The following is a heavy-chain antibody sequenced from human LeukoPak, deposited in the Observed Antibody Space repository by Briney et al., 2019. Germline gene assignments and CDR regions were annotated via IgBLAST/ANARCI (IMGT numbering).Heavy chain of an antibody. J-gene: IGHJ3*02. CDR2: ISAYTGNT. V-gene: IGHV1-18*01. CDR3: ARVPMDSSGYYPNDAFDI. CDR1: GYTFTSYG. Sequence: ASVKVSCKASGYTFTSYGISWVRQAPGQGLEWMGWISAYTGNTNYAQNLQVRVTMTTDTSTSTAYMELRSLRSYDTAVYYCARVPMDSSGYYPNDAFDIWGQGTMVTVSS. D-gene: IGHD3-22*01.